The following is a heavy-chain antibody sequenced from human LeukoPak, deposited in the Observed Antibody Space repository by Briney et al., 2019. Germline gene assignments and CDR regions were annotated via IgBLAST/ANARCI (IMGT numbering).Heavy chain of an antibody. V-gene: IGHV3-74*01. CDR3: ASRDTAMVPGDY. CDR2: INGYGSIT. CDR1: GFTFETYW. J-gene: IGHJ4*02. Sequence: GGSLRLSCAASGFTFETYWMHWVRQAPGKGLEWVSCINGYGSITNYADSVKGRFTISRDNAKNTLYLQMNSLRVEDTAVYYCASRDTAMVPGDYWGQGTLVTVSS. D-gene: IGHD5-18*01.